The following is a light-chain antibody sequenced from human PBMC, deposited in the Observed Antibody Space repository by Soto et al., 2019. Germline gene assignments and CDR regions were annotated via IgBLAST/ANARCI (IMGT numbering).Light chain of an antibody. CDR2: EVS. J-gene: IGLJ3*02. V-gene: IGLV2-23*02. CDR3: CSYAGSSTGV. Sequence: QSALTQPASVSGSPGQSITISCTGTSSDVGSYNLVSWYQQHPGKAPKLMTYEVSKRPSGVSNRFSGSKSGNTASLTISGLQAEDEADYYCCSYAGSSTGVFGGGTKLTVL. CDR1: SSDVGSYNL.